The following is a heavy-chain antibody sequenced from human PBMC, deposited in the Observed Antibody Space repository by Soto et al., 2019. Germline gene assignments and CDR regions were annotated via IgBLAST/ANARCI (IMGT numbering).Heavy chain of an antibody. CDR2: IYHSGST. CDR1: GGSISSSNW. J-gene: IGHJ6*02. V-gene: IGHV4-4*02. D-gene: IGHD3-10*01. Sequence: SETLSLTCAVSGGSISSSNWWSWVRQPPGKGLEWIGEIYHSGSTNYNPSLKSRVTISVDKSKNQFSLKLSSVTAADTAMYYCAREGGYGSGYYGMDVWGQGTTVTVSS. CDR3: AREGGYGSGYYGMDV.